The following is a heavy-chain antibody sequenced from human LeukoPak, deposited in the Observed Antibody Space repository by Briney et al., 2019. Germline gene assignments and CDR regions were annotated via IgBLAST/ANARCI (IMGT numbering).Heavy chain of an antibody. D-gene: IGHD3-22*01. J-gene: IGHJ4*02. CDR3: GAKLSDSSGYYPDGIDY. CDR1: GGSISSYY. Sequence: SETLSLTYTVSGGSISSYYWSWIRQPPGKGLEWIGYIYYSGSTNYNPSLKSRVTISVDTSKNQFSLKLSSVTAADTAVYYCGAKLSDSSGYYPDGIDYWGQGTLVTVSS. V-gene: IGHV4-59*08. CDR2: IYYSGST.